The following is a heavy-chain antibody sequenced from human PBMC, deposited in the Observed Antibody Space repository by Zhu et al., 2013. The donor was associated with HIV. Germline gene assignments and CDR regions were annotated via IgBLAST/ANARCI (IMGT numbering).Heavy chain of an antibody. CDR2: MNPNSGNT. J-gene: IGHJ6*04. V-gene: IGHV1-8*01. D-gene: IGHD3-22*01. CDR3: ARGFSSPKYYYDSSGYYMGDYYYYGMDV. Sequence: QVQLVQSGAEVKKPGASVKVSCKASGYTFTSYDINWVRQATGQGLEWMGWMNPNSGNTGYAQKFQGRVTMTRNTSISTAYMELSSLRSEDTAVYYCARGFSSPKYYYDSSGYYMGDYYYYGMDVWAEGTDGHRLL. CDR1: GYTFTSYD.